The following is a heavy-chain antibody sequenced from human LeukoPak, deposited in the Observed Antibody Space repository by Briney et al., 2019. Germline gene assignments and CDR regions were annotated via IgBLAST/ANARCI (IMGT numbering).Heavy chain of an antibody. J-gene: IGHJ4*02. CDR1: GFTFKTYA. V-gene: IGHV3-23*01. CDR2: IRSSGDST. Sequence: GGSLRLSCAASGFTFKTYAMSWVRQAPGKGLEWVSGIRSSGDSTYYADSVKGRFTISRDNSRNTLYLQMNSLSAEDTAVYYCAKEVRESAWFYFDYWGQGTLATVSS. D-gene: IGHD3-10*01. CDR3: AKEVRESAWFYFDY.